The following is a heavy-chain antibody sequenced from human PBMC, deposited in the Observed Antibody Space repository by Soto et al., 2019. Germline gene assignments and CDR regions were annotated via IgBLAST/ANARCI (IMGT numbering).Heavy chain of an antibody. V-gene: IGHV4-31*03. D-gene: IGHD6-13*01. J-gene: IGHJ4*01. CDR2: IYHSGST. Sequence: SETLSLTCTVSGASISSDVYYWTWIRQHPGKGLEWIGFIYHSGSTYYNPSLKSRVTISVDTSKNQFSLKLDSVTAADTAVYYCVRDVAAAGFDLWGHGALVTVS. CDR3: VRDVAAAGFDL. CDR1: GASISSDVYY.